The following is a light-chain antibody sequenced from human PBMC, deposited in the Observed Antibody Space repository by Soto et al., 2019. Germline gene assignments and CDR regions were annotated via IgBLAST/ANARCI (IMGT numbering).Light chain of an antibody. V-gene: IGLV2-14*01. Sequence: QSALTQPASVSGSPGQSITISCTGTSSDVGAYNYVSWYQQHPGKAPKLMIYDVSNRPSGVSNRFSGSKSGNTASLTISGLQAEDEADYYCNSYTSSTTSYVFGTGTQLTVL. CDR2: DVS. CDR1: SSDVGAYNY. CDR3: NSYTSSTTSYV. J-gene: IGLJ1*01.